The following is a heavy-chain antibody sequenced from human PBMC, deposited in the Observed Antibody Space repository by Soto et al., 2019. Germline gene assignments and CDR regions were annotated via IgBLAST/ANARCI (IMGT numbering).Heavy chain of an antibody. CDR3: SRGWHCSSTSCSTSRSVFEI. Sequence: EVQLVESGGGLVQPGGSLRLSCAASGFTFSSYWMSWVRQAPGKGLEWVANIKQDGSEKYYVDSVKGRFTISRDNAKNSLYLQVTSLRAEDTAVYYCSRGWHCSSTSCSTSRSVFEIWGQGTMVTVSS. J-gene: IGHJ3*02. CDR1: GFTFSSYW. CDR2: IKQDGSEK. D-gene: IGHD2-2*02. V-gene: IGHV3-7*01.